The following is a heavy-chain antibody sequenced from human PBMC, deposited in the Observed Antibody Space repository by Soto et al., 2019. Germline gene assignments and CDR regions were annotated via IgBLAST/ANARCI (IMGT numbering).Heavy chain of an antibody. D-gene: IGHD3-10*01. J-gene: IGHJ4*02. CDR3: ARDLVRGVGDY. V-gene: IGHV4-31*03. CDR2: IYSSGST. Sequence: QVQLQESGPGLVKPSQTLSLTCSVSGGSVSSGGYYWSWIRQHPGKGLEWIGYIYSSGSTYYNPSLKSRVSISIDTSKNQFSLRLNPVTAADTAVYYCARDLVRGVGDYWGQGTLVTVSS. CDR1: GGSVSSGGYY.